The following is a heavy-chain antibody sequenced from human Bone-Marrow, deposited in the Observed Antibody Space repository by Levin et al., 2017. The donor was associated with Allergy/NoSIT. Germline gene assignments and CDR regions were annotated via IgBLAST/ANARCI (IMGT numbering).Heavy chain of an antibody. CDR3: AKGGSFGSGNGGSG. CDR1: GFIVNTYA. CDR2: ISGSGGST. Sequence: GGSLRLSCVVSGFIVNTYAMSWVRQAPGKGLEWVSAISGSGGSTYYADSVKGRFTISRDNSKNTLYLQMNSLRAEDTAVYYCAKGGSFGSGNGGSGWGQGTTVTVSS. V-gene: IGHV3-23*01. D-gene: IGHD3-10*01. J-gene: IGHJ6*02.